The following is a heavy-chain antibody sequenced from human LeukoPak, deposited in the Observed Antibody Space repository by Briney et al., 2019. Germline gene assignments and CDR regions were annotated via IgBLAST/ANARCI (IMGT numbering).Heavy chain of an antibody. CDR2: IYYSGNT. CDR1: GGSISSYY. J-gene: IGHJ2*01. D-gene: IGHD1-14*01. Sequence: SETLSLTCTVSGGSISSYYWSWIRQPPGKGLEYIGYIYYSGNTNSNPSLSSRVTISVDTSKNQFSLKLSSVTAADTAVYYCTRRGSGASLEYYFDLWGRGTLVTVSS. CDR3: TRRGSGASLEYYFDL. V-gene: IGHV4-59*08.